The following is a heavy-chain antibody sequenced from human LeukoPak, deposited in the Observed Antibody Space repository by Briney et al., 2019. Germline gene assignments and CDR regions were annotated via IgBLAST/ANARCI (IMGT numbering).Heavy chain of an antibody. Sequence: PGGSLRLSCAASGFTFSDYSMNWVRQAPGKGLEWVSFISGSSSNKYYADSVKGRFTISRNNAKNSLYLQMNSLRAEDTAVYYCARDDHGGGDSYRYYFDYWGQGTLVTVSS. D-gene: IGHD2-21*01. V-gene: IGHV3-48*04. CDR2: ISGSSSNK. CDR3: ARDDHGGGDSYRYYFDY. J-gene: IGHJ4*02. CDR1: GFTFSDYS.